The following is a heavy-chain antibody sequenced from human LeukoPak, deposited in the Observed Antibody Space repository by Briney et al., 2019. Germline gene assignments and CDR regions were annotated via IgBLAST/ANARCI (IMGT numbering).Heavy chain of an antibody. CDR3: ARRYSYAPGDY. D-gene: IGHD5-18*01. V-gene: IGHV4-59*08. CDR2: IYYSGST. CDR1: GGSISSYY. J-gene: IGHJ4*02. Sequence: TASETLSLTCTVSGGSISSYYWSWIRQPPGKGLEWIGYIYYSGSTNYNPSLKSRVAISVDTSKNQFSLKLSSVTAADTAVYYCARRYSYAPGDYWGQGNLVTVSS.